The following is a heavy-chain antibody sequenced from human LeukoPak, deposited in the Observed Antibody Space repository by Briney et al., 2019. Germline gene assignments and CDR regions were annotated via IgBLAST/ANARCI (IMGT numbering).Heavy chain of an antibody. V-gene: IGHV5-51*01. CDR1: GYSFTSYW. D-gene: IGHD6-13*01. J-gene: IGHJ5*02. CDR2: IYPGDSDT. CDR3: ARTSSSWGNWFDP. Sequence: GESLKISCKGSGYSFTSYWIGWVRQMPGKGQEWMGIIYPGDSDTRYSPSFQGQVTISADKSISTAYLQWSSLKASDTAMYYCARTSSSWGNWFDPWGQGTLVAVSS.